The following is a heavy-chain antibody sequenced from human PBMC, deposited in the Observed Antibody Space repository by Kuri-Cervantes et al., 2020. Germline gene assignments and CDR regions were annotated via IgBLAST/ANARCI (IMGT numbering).Heavy chain of an antibody. CDR2: IIPIFGTA. J-gene: IGHJ4*02. Sequence: SVKVSCKASGGTFSSYAISWVRQAPGQGLEWMGGIIPIFGTANYAQKLQGRVTMTTDTSTSTAYMGLRSLRSDDTAVYYCARVRLVRGVIMYGTAFNYWGQGTLVTVSS. D-gene: IGHD3-10*01. CDR3: ARVRLVRGVIMYGTAFNY. CDR1: GGTFSSYA. V-gene: IGHV1-69*05.